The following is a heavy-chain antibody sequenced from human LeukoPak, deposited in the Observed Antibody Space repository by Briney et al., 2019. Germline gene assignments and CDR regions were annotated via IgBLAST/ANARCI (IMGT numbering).Heavy chain of an antibody. J-gene: IGHJ4*02. V-gene: IGHV3-7*01. CDR3: ARYSSSPANDY. CDR1: GFSFSSSW. Sequence: QTGGSLRLSCAASGFSFSSSWMSWVRQAPEKGLEWVAHIKEDGSEKYYVDSVKGRFTISRDNAKNSLWLQMNSLRAEDTAVYYCARYSSSPANDYWGQGTLVTVSS. D-gene: IGHD6-6*01. CDR2: IKEDGSEK.